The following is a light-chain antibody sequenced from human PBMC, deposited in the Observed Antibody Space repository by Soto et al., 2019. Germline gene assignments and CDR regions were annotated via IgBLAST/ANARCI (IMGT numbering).Light chain of an antibody. V-gene: IGKV1-39*01. J-gene: IGKJ4*01. Sequence: EIQMTQSPSSLSASVGDRVTITCRASQSISSYLNWYQQKPGKAPKLLIYAASSLQRGAPSRFSGSGSGTDFTLTISSLQPAGFATYYCNKSYSTPLTCGGGTKVEIK. CDR1: QSISSY. CDR2: AAS. CDR3: NKSYSTPLT.